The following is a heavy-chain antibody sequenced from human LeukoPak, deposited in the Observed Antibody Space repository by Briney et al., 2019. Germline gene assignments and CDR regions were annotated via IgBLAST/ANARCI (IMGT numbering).Heavy chain of an antibody. V-gene: IGHV3-48*03. D-gene: IGHD1-1*01. CDR2: ISSSGSTI. Sequence: GGSLRLSCASSGFTFRSYEMNWVGQAPGKGLEGVSYISSSGSTIFYADSVKGRFTISRDNAKNSLYLQMNSLRAEDTAVYYCAREGGTTGTTSNWFDPWGQGTLVTVSS. CDR1: GFTFRSYE. CDR3: AREGGTTGTTSNWFDP. J-gene: IGHJ5*02.